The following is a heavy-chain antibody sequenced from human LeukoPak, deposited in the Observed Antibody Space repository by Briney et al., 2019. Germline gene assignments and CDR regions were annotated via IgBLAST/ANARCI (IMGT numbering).Heavy chain of an antibody. CDR2: IYYSGST. D-gene: IGHD3-3*01. J-gene: IGHJ5*01. CDR3: ARGRNLEWFDY. CDR1: GDSFRSYY. Sequence: PSETLSLTCTVSGDSFRSYYWSWIRHPPGKGLEWIGYIYYSGSTNYNPSLKSRVTISVDTTKNQFSLKLNSVTAADTAVYYCARGRNLEWFDYWGRGTLVTVSS. V-gene: IGHV4-59*01.